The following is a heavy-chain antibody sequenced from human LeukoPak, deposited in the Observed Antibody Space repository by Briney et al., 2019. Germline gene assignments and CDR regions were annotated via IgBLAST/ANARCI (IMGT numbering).Heavy chain of an antibody. Sequence: GGSLRLSCAASGFTLSSYAMHWVRQAPGKGLEWVAVISYDGSNKYYADSVKGRFTISRDNSKNTLYLQMNSLRAEDTAVYYCARENPSPYYFDYWGQGTLVTVSS. CDR2: ISYDGSNK. CDR3: ARENPSPYYFDY. CDR1: GFTLSSYA. J-gene: IGHJ4*02. V-gene: IGHV3-30-3*01.